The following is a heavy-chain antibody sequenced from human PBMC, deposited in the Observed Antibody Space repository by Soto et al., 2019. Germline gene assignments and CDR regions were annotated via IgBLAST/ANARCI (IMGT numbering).Heavy chain of an antibody. J-gene: IGHJ4*02. V-gene: IGHV3-30-3*01. Sequence: PGRSLRLCCTASGFTFSSYAMHGVRQAPGKGLEWVAVISYDGSNKYYADSVKGRFTISRDNSKNTLYLQMNSLRAEDTAVYYCARALVAMVTWPFDYWGQGTLVTVSS. CDR3: ARALVAMVTWPFDY. CDR1: GFTFSSYA. D-gene: IGHD5-18*01. CDR2: ISYDGSNK.